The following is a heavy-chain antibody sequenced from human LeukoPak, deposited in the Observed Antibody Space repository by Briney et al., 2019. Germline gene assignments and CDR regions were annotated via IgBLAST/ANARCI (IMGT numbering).Heavy chain of an antibody. CDR1: GFTFSSYS. D-gene: IGHD6-13*01. V-gene: IGHV3-21*01. CDR3: ARAGTSIAAAGTFYYYYMDV. CDR2: ISSSSSYI. Sequence: GGSLRLSCAASGFTFSSYSMNWVRQAPGKGLEWVSSISSSSSYIYYADSVKGRFTISRDNAKNSLYLQMNSLRAENTAVYYCARAGTSIAAAGTFYYYYMDVWAKGPRSPSP. J-gene: IGHJ6*03.